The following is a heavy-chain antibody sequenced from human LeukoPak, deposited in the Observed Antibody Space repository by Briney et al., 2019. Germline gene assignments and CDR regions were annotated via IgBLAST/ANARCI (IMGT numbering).Heavy chain of an antibody. D-gene: IGHD6-13*01. V-gene: IGHV1-2*02. J-gene: IGHJ3*02. CDR3: ARDLTAAGTMDAFDI. CDR1: GYTFTGYY. Sequence: ASVKVSCKASGYTFTGYYMHWVRQAPGQGLEWMGWINPNSGGTNYAQKFQGRVTMTRDTSISTAYMELSRLRSDDTAVYYCARDLTAAGTMDAFDIWGQGTMVTVSS. CDR2: INPNSGGT.